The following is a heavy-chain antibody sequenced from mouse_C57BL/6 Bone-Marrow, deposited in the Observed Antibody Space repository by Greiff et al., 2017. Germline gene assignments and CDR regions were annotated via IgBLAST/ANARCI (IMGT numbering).Heavy chain of an antibody. CDR2: IDPNSGGT. CDR3: ARSLLLLLRWFDY. Sequence: QVQLQQPGAELVKPGASVKLSCKASGYTFTSYWMHWVKQRPGRGLEWIGRIDPNSGGTKYHEKFKSKATLTVDTPSSTAYSQLSSLTSEDSAVYYCARSLLLLLRWFDYWGQGTTLTVSS. D-gene: IGHD1-1*01. V-gene: IGHV1-72*01. CDR1: GYTFTSYW. J-gene: IGHJ2*01.